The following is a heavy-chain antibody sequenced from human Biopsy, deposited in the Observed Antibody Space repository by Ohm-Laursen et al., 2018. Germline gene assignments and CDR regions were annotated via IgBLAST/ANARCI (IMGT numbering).Heavy chain of an antibody. Sequence: SDTLSLTCTVSGGSISSYYWSWIRQPPGKGLEWIGYIYYTGSTNYNPSLKSRVTISVDTSMNHLSLKLTSVNAADTAVYYYARHAPSYSGSYWRYFDLWGRGTLVTVSS. CDR2: IYYTGST. D-gene: IGHD1-26*01. CDR1: GGSISSYY. V-gene: IGHV4-59*08. J-gene: IGHJ2*01. CDR3: ARHAPSYSGSYWRYFDL.